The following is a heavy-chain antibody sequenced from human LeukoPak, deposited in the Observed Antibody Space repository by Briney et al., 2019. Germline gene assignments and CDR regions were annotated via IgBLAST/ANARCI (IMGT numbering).Heavy chain of an antibody. CDR1: GFTFSSYA. CDR3: ARGAAAGAFDI. Sequence: GGSLRLSCAASGFTFSSYAMHWVRQAPGKGLEWVAVISYDGSNKYYADSVKGRFTISRDNSKNTLYLQMNSLRAEDTAVYYCARGAAAGAFDIWGQGTMVTVSS. D-gene: IGHD6-13*01. V-gene: IGHV3-30-3*01. CDR2: ISYDGSNK. J-gene: IGHJ3*02.